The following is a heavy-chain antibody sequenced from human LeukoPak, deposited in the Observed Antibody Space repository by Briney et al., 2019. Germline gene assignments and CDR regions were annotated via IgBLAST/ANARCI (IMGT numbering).Heavy chain of an antibody. V-gene: IGHV1-46*01. CDR1: GYTFTGYY. D-gene: IGHD2-15*01. J-gene: IGHJ6*03. CDR2: INPSGGST. Sequence: ASVKVSCKASGYTFTGYYMHWVRQAPGQGLEWMGIINPSGGSTSYAQKFQGRVTMTRDMSTSTVYMELSSLRSEDTAVYYCARGYCSGGSCYYYYMDVWGEGTTVTVSS. CDR3: ARGYCSGGSCYYYYMDV.